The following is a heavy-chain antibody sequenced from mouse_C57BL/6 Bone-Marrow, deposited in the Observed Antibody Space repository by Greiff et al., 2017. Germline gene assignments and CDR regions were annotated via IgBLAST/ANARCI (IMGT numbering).Heavy chain of an antibody. D-gene: IGHD1-1*01. Sequence: EVKVVESGGGLVQPGGSMKLSCAASGFTFSDAWMDWVRQSPEKGLEWVAEIRNKANNHATYYAESVKGRFTISRDDSKSSVYLQMNSLRAEDTGIYYCTRDGSSYENYAMDYWGQGTSVTVSS. J-gene: IGHJ4*01. V-gene: IGHV6-6*01. CDR1: GFTFSDAW. CDR3: TRDGSSYENYAMDY. CDR2: IRNKANNHAT.